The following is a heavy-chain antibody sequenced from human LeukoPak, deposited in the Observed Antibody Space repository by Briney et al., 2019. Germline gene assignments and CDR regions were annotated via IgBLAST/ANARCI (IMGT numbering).Heavy chain of an antibody. Sequence: ASVKVSCKASGGTCSSYAISWVRQAPGQGLEWMGGIIPIFGTANYAQKFQGRVTITTDESTSTAYMELSSLRSEDTAVYYCATVVTRTNYFDYWGQGTLVTVSS. CDR1: GGTCSSYA. D-gene: IGHD4-23*01. CDR3: ATVVTRTNYFDY. J-gene: IGHJ4*02. CDR2: IIPIFGTA. V-gene: IGHV1-69*05.